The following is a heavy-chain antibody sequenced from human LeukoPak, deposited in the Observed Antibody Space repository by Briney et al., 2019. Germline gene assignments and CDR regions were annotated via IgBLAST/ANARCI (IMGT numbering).Heavy chain of an antibody. CDR3: ARDGEGYYTYYFDY. CDR2: IWYDGSNK. V-gene: IGHV3-33*01. Sequence: PGGSLRLSCAASGFTFSSYGMHWVRQAPGKGLEWVAVIWYDGSNKYYADSVKGRFTISRDNSKNTLYLQMNSLRAEDTAVYYCARDGEGYYTYYFDYWGQGTLVTVSS. J-gene: IGHJ4*02. D-gene: IGHD3-3*01. CDR1: GFTFSSYG.